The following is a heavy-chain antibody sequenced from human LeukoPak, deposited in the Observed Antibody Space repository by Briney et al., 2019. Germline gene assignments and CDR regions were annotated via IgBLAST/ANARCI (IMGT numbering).Heavy chain of an antibody. Sequence: ASVKVSCKASGYTFTSYDINWVRQATGQGLEWMGWINPNSGNTGYAQKFQGRVTMTRNTSISTAYMELSSLRSEDTAVYYCARGRIQLWTNDYWGQGTLVTVSS. CDR3: ARGRIQLWTNDY. J-gene: IGHJ4*02. CDR1: GYTFTSYD. CDR2: INPNSGNT. D-gene: IGHD5-18*01. V-gene: IGHV1-8*01.